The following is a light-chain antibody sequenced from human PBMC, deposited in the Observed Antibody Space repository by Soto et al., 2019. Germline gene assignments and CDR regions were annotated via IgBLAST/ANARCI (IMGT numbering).Light chain of an antibody. CDR2: EVS. CDR3: STYTSSGTLVV. J-gene: IGLJ1*01. CDR1: SSDVGAHNY. Sequence: QSVLTQPASVSGSPGQSITISCTGTSSDVGAHNYVSWYQQHPGKAPKLMIYEVSNWPSGVSNRFSGSKSGNTASLTISGLQAEDEADYYCSTYTSSGTLVVFGTGTKLTVL. V-gene: IGLV2-14*01.